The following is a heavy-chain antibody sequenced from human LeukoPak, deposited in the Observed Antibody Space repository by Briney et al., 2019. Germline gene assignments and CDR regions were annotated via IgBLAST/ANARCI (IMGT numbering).Heavy chain of an antibody. CDR3: EIWSGYYKDFDY. CDR1: GFTFSSYG. CDR2: IRYDGSNK. Sequence: GGSLRLSCAASGFTFSSYGMHWVRQAPGKGLEWVAFIRYDGSNKYYADSVKGRFTISRDNSKNTPYLQMNSLRAEDTAVYYCEIWSGYYKDFDYWGQGTLVTVSS. V-gene: IGHV3-30*02. J-gene: IGHJ4*02. D-gene: IGHD3-3*01.